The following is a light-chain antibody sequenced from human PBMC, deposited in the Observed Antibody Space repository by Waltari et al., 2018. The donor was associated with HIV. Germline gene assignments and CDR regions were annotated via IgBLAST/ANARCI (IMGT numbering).Light chain of an antibody. J-gene: IGLJ1*01. V-gene: IGLV2-23*02. CDR1: STDVGTSNL. Sequence: QSALTQPASVSGSPGQSITLSCTGTSTDVGTSNLVSWYQQHPGKAPKLIIYEVTKRPSGVSNRFSGSKVGNTASLTISGLQADDEADYYCCSYAGSSTFFGTGTKVTVL. CDR3: CSYAGSSTF. CDR2: EVT.